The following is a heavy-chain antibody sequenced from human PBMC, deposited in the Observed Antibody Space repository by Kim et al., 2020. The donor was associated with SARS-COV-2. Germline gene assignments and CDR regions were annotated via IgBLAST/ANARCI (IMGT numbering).Heavy chain of an antibody. V-gene: IGHV3-23*01. CDR1: GFTFITYA. CDR3: AKVITTTGTFRHYYYGM. CDR2: ISGSGTNT. J-gene: IGHJ6*01. D-gene: IGHD1-1*01. Sequence: GGSLRLSCAASGFTFITYAMSWVRQAPGKGLEWVSAISGSGTNTYYADSVTGRFTISRDNSKNNLYLQMTSLRAEDTAIYYCAKVITTTGTFRHYYYGM.